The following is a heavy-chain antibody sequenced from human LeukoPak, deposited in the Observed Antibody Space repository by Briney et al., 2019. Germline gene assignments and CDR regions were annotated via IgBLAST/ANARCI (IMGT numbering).Heavy chain of an antibody. CDR3: ARDRGGSYDY. V-gene: IGHV3-30-3*01. Sequence: GGSLRLSCAASGFTFSSYAMHWVRQAPGKGLEWVAVISYDGSNKYYADSVKGRFTISRDNSKNTLYPQMNSLRAEDTAVYYCARDRGGSYDYWGQGTLVTVSS. CDR2: ISYDGSNK. CDR1: GFTFSSYA. J-gene: IGHJ4*02. D-gene: IGHD1-26*01.